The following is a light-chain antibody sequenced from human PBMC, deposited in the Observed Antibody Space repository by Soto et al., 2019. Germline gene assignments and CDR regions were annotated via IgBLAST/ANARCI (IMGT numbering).Light chain of an antibody. CDR2: EAS. V-gene: IGLV2-23*01. Sequence: QSVLTQPAAVSGSPGQSFTISCTGTSSDVGGYNLVSWYQQHPGKAPKLMIYEASKRRSGVSNRFSGSKSGNTASLTIYGLQAEYEAYYYCCSYVDCRPSRFGTGTKVT. CDR1: SSDVGGYNL. J-gene: IGLJ1*01. CDR3: CSYVDCRPSR.